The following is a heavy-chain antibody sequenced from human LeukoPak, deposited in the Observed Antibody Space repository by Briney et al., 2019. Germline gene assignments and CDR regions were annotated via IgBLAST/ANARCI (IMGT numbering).Heavy chain of an antibody. V-gene: IGHV1-69*13. CDR2: IIPSFGTA. CDR1: GGTFSSYA. Sequence: ASVKVSCKASGGTFSSYAICWVRQAPGRGLEWMGGIIPSFGTANYAQKFQGRVTITADESTSTAYMELSSLRSEDTAVYYCARGRIVAIYFDYWGQGTLVTVSS. CDR3: ARGRIVAIYFDY. D-gene: IGHD5-12*01. J-gene: IGHJ4*02.